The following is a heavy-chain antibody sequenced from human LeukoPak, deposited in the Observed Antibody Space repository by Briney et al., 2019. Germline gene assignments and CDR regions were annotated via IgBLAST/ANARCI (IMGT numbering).Heavy chain of an antibody. CDR2: FDPEDGET. J-gene: IGHJ3*02. D-gene: IGHD3-16*01. CDR1: GYTLTELS. CDR3: AAGLMITFGGVQQGDAFDI. V-gene: IGHV1-24*01. Sequence: ASVKVSCKVSGYTLTELSLHWVRQAPGKGLEWMGGFDPEDGETIYAQKFQGRVTITEDTSTNTAYMELSSLRSEDTAVYYCAAGLMITFGGVQQGDAFDIWGQGTMVTVSS.